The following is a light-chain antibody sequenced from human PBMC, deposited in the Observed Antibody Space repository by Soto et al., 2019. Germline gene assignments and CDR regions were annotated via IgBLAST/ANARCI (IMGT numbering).Light chain of an antibody. CDR2: DVS. CDR1: SSDVGGYNY. CDR3: SSYTSSSTLSYV. J-gene: IGLJ1*01. Sequence: ALTQPASVSGSPGQSITISCSGTSSDVGGYNYVSWYQQHPGKAPKLMISDVSNRPSGVSNRFSGSKSGNTASLTISGLQAEDEADYYCSSYTSSSTLSYVFGTGTKVTVL. V-gene: IGLV2-14*01.